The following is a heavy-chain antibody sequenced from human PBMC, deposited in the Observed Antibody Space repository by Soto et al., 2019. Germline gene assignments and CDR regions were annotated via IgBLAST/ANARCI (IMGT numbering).Heavy chain of an antibody. CDR1: GFIFSSYA. CDR3: AKDGVAHIPLYTSGSSYDH. Sequence: HPGGSLRLSXAASGFIFSSYAMSWVRQAPGKGLEWVSAISGSDGSTYYADSVKGRFTISRDNSRNTLYLQMNSLRAEDTAVYYCAKDGVAHIPLYTSGSSYDHWGQGTLVTVSS. D-gene: IGHD3-22*01. J-gene: IGHJ4*02. CDR2: ISGSDGST. V-gene: IGHV3-23*01.